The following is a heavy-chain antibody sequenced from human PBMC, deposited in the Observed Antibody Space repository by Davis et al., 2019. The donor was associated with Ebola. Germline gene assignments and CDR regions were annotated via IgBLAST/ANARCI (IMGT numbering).Heavy chain of an antibody. D-gene: IGHD6-13*01. Sequence: AASVKVSCKTSGYLFIGYYMHWVRQAPGQGLEWVGIINPSDGSTTYAQKFQGRVTMTMETSTATVYMELRSLRSDDTATYFCARDAGLATADPSLLYYLDHWGRGALATVSS. CDR3: ARDAGLATADPSLLYYLDH. CDR1: GYLFIGYY. CDR2: INPSDGST. V-gene: IGHV1-46*01. J-gene: IGHJ4*02.